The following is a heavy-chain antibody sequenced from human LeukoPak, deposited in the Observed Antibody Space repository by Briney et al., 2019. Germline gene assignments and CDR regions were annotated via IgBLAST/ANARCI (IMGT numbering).Heavy chain of an antibody. J-gene: IGHJ4*02. V-gene: IGHV1-46*01. CDR2: INPSGGST. CDR3: ARAWEAVAGNYGVIDY. D-gene: IGHD4-17*01. CDR1: GYTFTSYY. Sequence: EASVKVSCKASGYTFTSYYIHWVRQAPGQGLEWMGLINPSGGSTNYAQKFQGRVTMTRDMSTSTVYMELNSLRSEDTAVYYCARAWEAVAGNYGVIDYWGQGTLVTVSS.